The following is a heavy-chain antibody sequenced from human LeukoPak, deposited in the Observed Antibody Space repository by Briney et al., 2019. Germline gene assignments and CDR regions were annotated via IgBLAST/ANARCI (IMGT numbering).Heavy chain of an antibody. CDR2: ISAYNGNT. V-gene: IGHV1-18*01. J-gene: IGHJ5*02. Sequence: ASVKVSCKASGYTFTSYGISWVRQAPGQGLEWMGWISAYNGNTNYAQKLQGRVTMTTDTSTSTAYMELRSLRSDDTAVYYCARDFKSASGPLPNENWFDPWGQGTLVTVSS. CDR3: ARDFKSASGPLPNENWFDP. CDR1: GYTFTSYG. D-gene: IGHD6-13*01.